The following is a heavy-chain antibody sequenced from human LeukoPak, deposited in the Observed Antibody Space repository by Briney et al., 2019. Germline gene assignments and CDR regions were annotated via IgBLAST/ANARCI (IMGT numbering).Heavy chain of an antibody. Sequence: ASVKVSCKASGGTFSSYAISWVRQAPGQGLEWMGGIIPIFGTANYAQKFQGRVTITADESTSTAYMELSSLRSEDTAVYYCASLLTGAFDIWGQGTMVTVSS. CDR1: GGTFSSYA. V-gene: IGHV1-69*13. J-gene: IGHJ3*02. CDR2: IIPIFGTA. CDR3: ASLLTGAFDI.